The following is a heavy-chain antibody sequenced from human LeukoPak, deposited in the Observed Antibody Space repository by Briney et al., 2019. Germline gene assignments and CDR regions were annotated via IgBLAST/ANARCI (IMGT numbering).Heavy chain of an antibody. CDR3: AGNSILTGYYLFDY. D-gene: IGHD3-9*01. CDR2: IKQDGSEK. J-gene: IGHJ4*02. V-gene: IGHV3-7*01. Sequence: GGSLRLSCAASGFTFSVYWMTWVRQAPGKGLEWVANIKQDGSEKYYVKSVKGRFTISRDNAKNSLYLQMNSLRAEDTAVYYCAGNSILTGYYLFDYWGQGTLVTVSS. CDR1: GFTFSVYW.